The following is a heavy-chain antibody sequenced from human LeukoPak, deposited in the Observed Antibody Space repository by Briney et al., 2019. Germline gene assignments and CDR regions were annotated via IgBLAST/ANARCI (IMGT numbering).Heavy chain of an antibody. CDR3: AKFATIFGVVIIPIHNWFDP. CDR1: GFTFSSYA. J-gene: IGHJ5*02. Sequence: GGSLRLSCAASGFTFSSYAMSWVRQAPGKGLEWVSAISGSGGSTYYADSVKGRFTISRDNSKNTLYLQMNSLRAEDTAVYYCAKFATIFGVVIIPIHNWFDPWGQGTLVTVSS. V-gene: IGHV3-23*01. D-gene: IGHD3-3*01. CDR2: ISGSGGST.